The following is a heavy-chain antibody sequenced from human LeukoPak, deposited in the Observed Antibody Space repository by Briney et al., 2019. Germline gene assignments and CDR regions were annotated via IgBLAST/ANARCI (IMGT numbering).Heavy chain of an antibody. CDR3: ARSLGNENSDSRGYYYGY. D-gene: IGHD3-22*01. V-gene: IGHV4-59*02. CDR2: IYYSGST. J-gene: IGHJ4*02. CDR1: GGSVSSYY. Sequence: SETLSLTCTVSGGSVSSYYWSWIRQPPGKGLEWIGYIYYSGSTNYNPSLKSRVTISVDTSKNQFSLKLTSVTAADTAVYFCARSLGNENSDSRGYYYGYWGQGNLVTVSS.